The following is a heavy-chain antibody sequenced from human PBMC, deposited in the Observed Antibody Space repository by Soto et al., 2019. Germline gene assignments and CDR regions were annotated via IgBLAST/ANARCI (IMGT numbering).Heavy chain of an antibody. D-gene: IGHD3-10*01. CDR1: GDSVSSNSAA. CDR3: ARSPEGLLWFGALLKYGMDV. J-gene: IGHJ6*02. Sequence: SQTLSLTCAISGDSVSSNSAAWNWIRQSPSRGLEWLGRTYYRSKWYNDYAVSVKSRITINPDTSKNQFSLQLNSVTPEDTAVYYCARSPEGLLWFGALLKYGMDVWGQGTTVTVSS. V-gene: IGHV6-1*01. CDR2: TYYRSKWYN.